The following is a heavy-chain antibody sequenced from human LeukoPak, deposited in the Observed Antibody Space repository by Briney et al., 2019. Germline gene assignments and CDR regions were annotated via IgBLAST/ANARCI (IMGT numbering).Heavy chain of an antibody. Sequence: SETLSPTCTVSGGSISSSNCCWGWIRQPPGKGLEVIGSMYYSGSTYYNPSLKSRVTISVDTSKNQFSQKLGSVTAADTAVYYCARHGPPITSEYRPPYGAVDIWGQGTTVIVSS. V-gene: IGHV4-39*01. D-gene: IGHD2/OR15-2a*01. CDR3: ARHGPPITSEYRPPYGAVDI. J-gene: IGHJ3*02. CDR1: GGSISSSNCC. CDR2: MYYSGST.